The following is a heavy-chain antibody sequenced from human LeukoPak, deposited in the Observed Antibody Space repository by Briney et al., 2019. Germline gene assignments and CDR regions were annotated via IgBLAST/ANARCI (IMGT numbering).Heavy chain of an antibody. CDR2: VSGSGGST. D-gene: IGHD3-10*01. CDR3: ATPYYYGSGDAFDI. CDR1: GFTFSSYA. J-gene: IGHJ3*02. Sequence: GGSLRLSCAASGFTFSSYAMIWVRQAPGKGLEWVSTVSGSGGSTYYADSVKGRFTISRDNSKNTLYLQMNSLRAEDTAVYYCATPYYYGSGDAFDIWGQGTMVTVSS. V-gene: IGHV3-23*01.